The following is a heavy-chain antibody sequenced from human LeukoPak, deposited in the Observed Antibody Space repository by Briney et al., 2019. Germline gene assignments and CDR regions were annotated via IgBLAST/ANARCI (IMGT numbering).Heavy chain of an antibody. D-gene: IGHD2-8*01. CDR3: ARETNAAPGFDP. J-gene: IGHJ5*02. V-gene: IGHV3-66*01. CDR1: GFTVSSNY. CDR2: IYSGGST. Sequence: PGGSLRLSCAASGFTVSSNYMSWVRQAPGKGLEWVSVIYSGGSTYYADSVKGRFTISRDNSKNTLYLQMNSLRAEDTAVYYCARETNAAPGFDPWGQGTLVTVSS.